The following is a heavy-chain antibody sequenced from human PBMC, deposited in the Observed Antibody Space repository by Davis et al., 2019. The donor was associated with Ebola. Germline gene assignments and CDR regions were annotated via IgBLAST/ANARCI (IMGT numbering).Heavy chain of an antibody. CDR2: INAGNGNT. Sequence: ASVTVSCKASGYTFTSYALHWVRQAPGHRLEWMGWINAGNGNTKYSQKFQGRVTITRDTSASTAYMELSSLRSEDTAVYYCARDSSGWYFFDYWGQGTLVTVSS. V-gene: IGHV1-3*01. CDR3: ARDSSGWYFFDY. J-gene: IGHJ4*02. D-gene: IGHD6-19*01. CDR1: GYTFTSYA.